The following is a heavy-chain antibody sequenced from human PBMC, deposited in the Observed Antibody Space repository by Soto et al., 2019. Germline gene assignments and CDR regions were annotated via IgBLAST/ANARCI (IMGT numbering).Heavy chain of an antibody. V-gene: IGHV3-30-3*01. CDR1: GFTFSSYA. CDR2: ISYDGSNK. D-gene: IGHD2-15*01. CDR3: ASDRGYCSGGSCSGDYYFYGIDV. Sequence: QVQLVESGGGVVQPGRSLRLSCAASGFTFSSYAMHWVRQAPGKGLEWVAVISYDGSNKYYADSVKGRFTISRDNSKNTLYLQMNSLRAEDTPVYYCASDRGYCSGGSCSGDYYFYGIDVWGQGTTVTVSS. J-gene: IGHJ6*02.